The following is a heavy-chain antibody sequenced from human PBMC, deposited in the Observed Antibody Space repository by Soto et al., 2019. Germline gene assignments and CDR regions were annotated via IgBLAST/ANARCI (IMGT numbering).Heavy chain of an antibody. CDR3: ARAKGQLVPADGY. Sequence: KAGGSLRLSCAASGFTFSDYYMSWIRQAPGKGLEWVSYITSSGSSIYYADSVKGRFTISRDNAKNSLYLQMNSLRAEDTAVYYCARAKGQLVPADGYWGQGTLVTVSS. J-gene: IGHJ4*02. V-gene: IGHV3-11*01. CDR1: GFTFSDYY. CDR2: ITSSGSSI. D-gene: IGHD6-6*01.